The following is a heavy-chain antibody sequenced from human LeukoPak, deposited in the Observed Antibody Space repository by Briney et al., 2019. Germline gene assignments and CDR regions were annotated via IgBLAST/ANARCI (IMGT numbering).Heavy chain of an antibody. Sequence: GGSLGLSCAASGFTFSGFAMSWVRRTPGKGLEWVSGISGSGDNTLYADSVKGRFTISRDNSKNTLYLQMNSLRAEDTAVYYCAKRIYSSGWSYFDYWGHGTLVTVSS. CDR1: GFTFSGFA. CDR3: AKRIYSSGWSYFDY. V-gene: IGHV3-23*01. J-gene: IGHJ4*01. D-gene: IGHD6-19*01. CDR2: ISGSGDNT.